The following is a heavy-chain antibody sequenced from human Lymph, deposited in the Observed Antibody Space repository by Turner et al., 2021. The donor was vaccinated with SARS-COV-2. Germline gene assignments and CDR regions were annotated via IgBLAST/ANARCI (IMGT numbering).Heavy chain of an antibody. CDR3: AKDPGYCSGGSCYSRTYFDF. J-gene: IGHJ4*02. CDR1: GFTFDDYA. D-gene: IGHD2-15*01. V-gene: IGHV3-43*02. Sequence: EVQLVESGGGVVQPGGSLGLSCAASGFTFDDYAMHWVRQAPGKGLEWVSLISGDGGGTYYADSVKGRFTISRDNSKNSLSLQMNSLRAEDTALYYCAKDPGYCSGGSCYSRTYFDFWGQGTLVTVS. CDR2: ISGDGGGT.